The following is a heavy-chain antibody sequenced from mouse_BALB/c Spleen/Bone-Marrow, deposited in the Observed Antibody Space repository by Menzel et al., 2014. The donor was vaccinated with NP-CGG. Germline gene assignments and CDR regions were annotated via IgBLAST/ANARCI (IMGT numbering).Heavy chain of an antibody. CDR2: INPGSGAT. CDR1: GYAFTNYL. CDR3: ARKLGPSYAMDY. J-gene: IGHJ4*01. Sequence: VMLVESGADLVRPGTSVKVSCKASGYAFTNYLIEWVEQRPGQGLEWIGVINPGSGATNYNEKFKGKATLTADKSSSTAYMQLSSLTSDDSAVYFCARKLGPSYAMDYWGQGTSVTVSS. D-gene: IGHD4-1*01. V-gene: IGHV1-54*01.